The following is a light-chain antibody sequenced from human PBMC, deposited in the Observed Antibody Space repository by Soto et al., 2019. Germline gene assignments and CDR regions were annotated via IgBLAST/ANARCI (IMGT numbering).Light chain of an antibody. CDR1: NSNIGKNF. CDR2: DND. J-gene: IGLJ3*02. Sequence: QSVLTQPPPVSAAPGPTVTISCSGTNSNIGKNFVSWYRQSPGTAPNLLLYDNDKRPSEIPDRFTGSRIDTSATLVISGLQTGDEADYYCGTWDTSLFVWVFGGGTKLTVL. V-gene: IGLV1-51*01. CDR3: GTWDTSLFVWV.